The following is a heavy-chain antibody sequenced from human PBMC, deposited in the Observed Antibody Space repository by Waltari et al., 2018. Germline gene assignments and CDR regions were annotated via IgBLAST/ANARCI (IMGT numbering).Heavy chain of an antibody. CDR3: TRRRSSGRYFDY. D-gene: IGHD3-3*01. CDR1: GFTFGDYA. V-gene: IGHV3-49*03. CDR2: IRSKGYGGTT. Sequence: EVQLVESGGGLVQPGRSLRLSCTASGFTFGDYAMSWFRQAPGKGLEWVGFIRSKGYGGTTEYAASVKGRFTISRDDSKSIAYLQMNSLKTEDTAVYYCTRRRSSGRYFDYWGQGTLVTVSS. J-gene: IGHJ4*02.